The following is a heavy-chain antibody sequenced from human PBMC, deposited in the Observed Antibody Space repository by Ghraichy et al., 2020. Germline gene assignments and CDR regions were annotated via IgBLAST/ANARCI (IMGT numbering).Heavy chain of an antibody. Sequence: GGSLRLSCAASGFTFSSYAMNWVRQAPGKGLEWVSVVSGSGGSTYYADSVKGRFTFSRDNSKNTLYLQMNSLRAEDTAVYYCAKNIAVAGKSYYYYGMDVWGQGTTIAVSS. CDR1: GFTFSSYA. J-gene: IGHJ6*02. V-gene: IGHV3-23*01. CDR3: AKNIAVAGKSYYYYGMDV. D-gene: IGHD6-19*01. CDR2: VSGSGGST.